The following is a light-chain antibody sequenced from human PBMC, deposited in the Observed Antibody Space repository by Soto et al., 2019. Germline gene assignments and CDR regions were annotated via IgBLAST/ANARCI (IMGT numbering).Light chain of an antibody. CDR3: GTWDSSLSAV. Sequence: QSVLTQPPLVSSAPGQKVTIYCSGSSSNIGSNFVSWYQQLPGTAPKLLIYEDNKRPSGIPDRFSGSKSGTSATLGITGLQTGDEADYYCGTWDSSLSAVFGGGTKVTVL. J-gene: IGLJ2*01. V-gene: IGLV1-51*01. CDR2: EDN. CDR1: SSNIGSNF.